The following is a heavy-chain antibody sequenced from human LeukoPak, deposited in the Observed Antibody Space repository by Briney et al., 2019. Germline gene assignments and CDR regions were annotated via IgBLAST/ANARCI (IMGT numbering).Heavy chain of an antibody. CDR2: ISGSSKII. Sequence: GGSLILSCAASGFTSSSYSMNWVRQAPGKGLEWISYISGSSKIIHWAESLKGRFTISRDNAKNSLYLQMNSLRDEDTAVYYCARDYSSSGTFFGYYYGMDVWGQGTTVTVSS. CDR1: GFTSSSYS. D-gene: IGHD2-2*01. V-gene: IGHV3-48*02. J-gene: IGHJ6*02. CDR3: ARDYSSSGTFFGYYYGMDV.